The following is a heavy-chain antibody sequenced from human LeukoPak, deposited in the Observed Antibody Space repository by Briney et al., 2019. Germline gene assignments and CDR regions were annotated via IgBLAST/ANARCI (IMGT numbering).Heavy chain of an antibody. CDR1: GFTFRNYG. CDR2: IWCDGSNK. J-gene: IGHJ4*02. V-gene: IGHV3-33*08. D-gene: IGHD3-22*01. CDR3: ARDYYYDSSGYWDYYFDY. Sequence: GGSLRLSCAASGFTFRNYGMHWVRQAPGKGLEWVAVIWCDGSNKYYADSVKGRFTISRDNSKNTLYLEMNSLRAEDTAVYYCARDYYYDSSGYWDYYFDYWGQGTLVSVSS.